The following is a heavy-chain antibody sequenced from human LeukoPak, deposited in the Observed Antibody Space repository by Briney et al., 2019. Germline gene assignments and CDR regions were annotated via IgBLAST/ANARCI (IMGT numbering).Heavy chain of an antibody. V-gene: IGHV3-21*01. D-gene: IGHD2-2*01. J-gene: IGHJ4*02. CDR3: AREDCSSTSCSFDY. Sequence: GGSLRLSCAASGFTFSSYSMNWVRQAPGKGLEWVSSISSSSSYIYYADSVKGRFTISRDNAKNSLYLQMNSLRAEGTAVYYCAREDCSSTSCSFDYWGQGTLVTVSS. CDR2: ISSSSSYI. CDR1: GFTFSSYS.